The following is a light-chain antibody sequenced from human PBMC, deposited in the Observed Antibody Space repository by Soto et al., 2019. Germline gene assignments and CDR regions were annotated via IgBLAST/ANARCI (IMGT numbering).Light chain of an antibody. CDR1: QSLSNN. V-gene: IGKV3-15*01. CDR2: GAS. Sequence: EIVMTQSPATLSVSPGERATLSCRASQSLSNNLAWYQQKPGQAPRLLIYGASTRATGIPARFSGSGSGTEFTLIISSLHSEDFAVYYCQQYNNWPPWTFGQGTKVEIK. CDR3: QQYNNWPPWT. J-gene: IGKJ1*01.